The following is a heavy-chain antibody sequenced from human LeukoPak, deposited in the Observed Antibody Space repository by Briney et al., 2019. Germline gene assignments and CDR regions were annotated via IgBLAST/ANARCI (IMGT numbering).Heavy chain of an antibody. CDR1: PDSTTSNF. J-gene: IGHJ4*02. V-gene: IGHV4-4*02. CDR3: AREIVGGFNPGAY. D-gene: IGHD1-14*01. Sequence: SETLSLTCTVSPDSTTSNFWSWVRQPPGKGLEWIGEIHRSGSTNYNPSLQSRVTISIDRSKNRIALELSSVTAADTAVYYCAREIVGGFNPGAYWGQGTLVTVSS. CDR2: IHRSGST.